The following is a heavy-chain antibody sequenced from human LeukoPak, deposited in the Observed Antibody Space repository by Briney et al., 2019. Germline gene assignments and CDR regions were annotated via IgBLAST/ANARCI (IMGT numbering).Heavy chain of an antibody. CDR2: IYYSGST. D-gene: IGHD6-19*01. CDR1: GGSISSSSYY. CDR3: ARHVRYSSGGFDY. Sequence: PSETLSLTCTVSGGSISSSSYYWGWIRQPPGKGLEWIGSIYYSGSTYYNPSLKSRVTISVDTSKNQFSLKLSSVTAADTAVYYCARHVRYSSGGFDYWGQGTLVTVSS. V-gene: IGHV4-39*01. J-gene: IGHJ4*02.